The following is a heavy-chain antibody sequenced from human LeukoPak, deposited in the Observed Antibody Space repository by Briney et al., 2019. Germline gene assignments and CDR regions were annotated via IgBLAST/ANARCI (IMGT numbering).Heavy chain of an antibody. J-gene: IGHJ4*02. D-gene: IGHD1-1*01. V-gene: IGHV3-7*02. CDR1: GFTFSSYW. CDR3: ATYKNQLRRVYFDY. Sequence: GGSLRLSCAASGFTFSSYWMSWVRQAPGKGLEWVANIKQDGSDKNYVDSVKGRFTISKDNAKNLLSLEMNGLRAEDTAVYYCATYKNQLRRVYFDYWGQGTLVTVSS. CDR2: IKQDGSDK.